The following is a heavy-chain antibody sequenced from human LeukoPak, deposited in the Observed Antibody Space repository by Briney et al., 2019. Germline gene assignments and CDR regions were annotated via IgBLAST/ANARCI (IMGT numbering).Heavy chain of an antibody. V-gene: IGHV3-23*01. J-gene: IGHJ4*02. CDR1: GFTFSSYA. CDR2: ITHSGGGT. Sequence: PGGSLRLSCAASGFTFSSYAMSWVRQAPGKGLAWVSTITHSGGGTFYADSVKGRFTISRDISENTLYLQMNSLRVEDTAVYYCTKAWAAAGIFDSWGLGTLVTVSS. CDR3: TKAWAAAGIFDS. D-gene: IGHD6-13*01.